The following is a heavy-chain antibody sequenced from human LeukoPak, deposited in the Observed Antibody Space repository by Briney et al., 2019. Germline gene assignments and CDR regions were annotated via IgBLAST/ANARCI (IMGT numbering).Heavy chain of an antibody. J-gene: IGHJ3*02. CDR1: GFTFSSYA. Sequence: GGSLRLSCATSGFTFSSYAMSWVRQAPGKGLEWVSAISGSGGSPYYADSVKGRFTISRDNSKNTLYLQMNSLRAEDTAVYYCAKQRSGGSWSDAFDIWGQGTMVTVSS. CDR3: AKQRSGGSWSDAFDI. CDR2: ISGSGGSP. V-gene: IGHV3-23*01. D-gene: IGHD2-15*01.